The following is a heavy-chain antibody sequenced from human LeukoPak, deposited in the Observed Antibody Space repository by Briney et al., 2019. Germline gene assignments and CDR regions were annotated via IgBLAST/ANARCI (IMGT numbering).Heavy chain of an antibody. D-gene: IGHD2-2*01. J-gene: IGHJ3*02. V-gene: IGHV3-64D*06. CDR2: ISSNGGST. Sequence: GGSLRLSCSASGFTFSSYAVHWVRQAPGKGLEYVSAISSNGGSTYYADSVKGRFTISRDNSKNTLYLQMSSLRAEDTAVYYCVKDRGDCSSTSCYDAFDIWGQGTMVTVSS. CDR1: GFTFSSYA. CDR3: VKDRGDCSSTSCYDAFDI.